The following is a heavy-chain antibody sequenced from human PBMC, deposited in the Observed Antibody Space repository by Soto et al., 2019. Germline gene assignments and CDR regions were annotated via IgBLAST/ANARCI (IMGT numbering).Heavy chain of an antibody. CDR3: ARGVGSGSYYNQYNWFAP. V-gene: IGHV1-18*01. CDR2: INVYNGNT. CDR1: GYTFTNYG. J-gene: IGHJ5*02. D-gene: IGHD3-10*01. Sequence: QVQLVQSGGEVKKPGASVKVSCKASGYTFTNYGISWVRQAPGQGLEWMGWINVYNGNTKYAQKDQGRVTMTTDTSTSTAYMELRSLRSDDTAVYYCARGVGSGSYYNQYNWFAPWGQGTLVTVSS.